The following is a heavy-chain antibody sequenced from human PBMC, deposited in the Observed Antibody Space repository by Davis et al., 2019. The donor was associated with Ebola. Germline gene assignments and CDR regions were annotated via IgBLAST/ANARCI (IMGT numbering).Heavy chain of an antibody. CDR2: IYYSGST. CDR3: ARVITDYGAKYFDY. CDR1: GGSISSGGYY. J-gene: IGHJ4*02. Sequence: MPSETLSLTCTVSGGSISSGGYYWSWIRQHPGKGLEWIGYIYYSGSTYYNPSLKSRVTISVDTSKNQFSLKLSSVTAADTAVYYCARVITDYGAKYFDYWGQGTLVSVS. D-gene: IGHD4-17*01. V-gene: IGHV4-31*03.